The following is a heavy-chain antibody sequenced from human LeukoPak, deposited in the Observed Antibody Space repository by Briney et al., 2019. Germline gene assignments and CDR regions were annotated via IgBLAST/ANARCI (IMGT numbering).Heavy chain of an antibody. V-gene: IGHV3-23*01. CDR2: IDISGGST. CDR1: GFTFRNYG. J-gene: IGHJ4*02. CDR3: ANEVRPNDY. Sequence: GGSLRLSCAVSGFTFRNYGMSWVRQAPGKGLEWVSSIDISGGSTYYADSVQGRFTISRDNSKNTLYLQMNSLRAEDTALYYCANEVRPNDYWGQGTLVTVSS. D-gene: IGHD1-1*01.